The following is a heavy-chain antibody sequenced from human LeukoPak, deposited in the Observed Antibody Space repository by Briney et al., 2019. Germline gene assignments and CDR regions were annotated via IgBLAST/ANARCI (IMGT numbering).Heavy chain of an antibody. CDR2: IIPIFGRA. CDR3: AHVEMATRGFDY. V-gene: IGHV1-69*13. CDR1: GGTFISYA. D-gene: IGHD5-24*01. Sequence: ASVKVSCKASGGTFISYAISWVRQAPGQGVEWMGGIIPIFGRANYAQKFQGRVTITADESTSTAYMELSSLRSEDTAVYYCAHVEMATRGFDYWGQGTLVTVSS. J-gene: IGHJ4*02.